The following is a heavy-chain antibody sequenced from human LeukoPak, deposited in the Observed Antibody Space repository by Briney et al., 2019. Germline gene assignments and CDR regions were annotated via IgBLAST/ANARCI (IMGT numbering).Heavy chain of an antibody. Sequence: GGSLRLSCAASGFTFSNYWMHWVRQAPGKGLVWVSRINSDGSSTSYADSVKGRFTISRDNAKNTLYLQMNSLRAEDTAVYYCARANYYDSSGYYYFDYWGQGTLVTVSS. CDR2: INSDGSST. D-gene: IGHD3-22*01. J-gene: IGHJ4*02. V-gene: IGHV3-74*01. CDR1: GFTFSNYW. CDR3: ARANYYDSSGYYYFDY.